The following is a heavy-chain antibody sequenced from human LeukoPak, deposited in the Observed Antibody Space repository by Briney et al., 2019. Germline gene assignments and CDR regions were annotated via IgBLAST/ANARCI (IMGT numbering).Heavy chain of an antibody. Sequence: GGSLRLSCTASGFAFAEHGMSWVRQVPGKGLEWVSGIDWSGGSTGYADPLRGRFTISRDNAKNSLYLQMDSLRAEDTALYYCARAPITSPFYFDYWGQGTLVTVSS. J-gene: IGHJ4*02. CDR1: GFAFAEHG. CDR2: IDWSGGST. V-gene: IGHV3-20*04. D-gene: IGHD2-2*01. CDR3: ARAPITSPFYFDY.